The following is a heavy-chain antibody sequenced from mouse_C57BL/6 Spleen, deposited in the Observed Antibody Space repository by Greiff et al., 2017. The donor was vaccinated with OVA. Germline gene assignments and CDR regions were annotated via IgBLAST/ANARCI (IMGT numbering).Heavy chain of an antibody. CDR1: GYTFTSYW. Sequence: QVQLKQPGTELVKPGASVKLSCKASGYTFTSYWMHWVKQRPGQGLEWIGNINPSNGGTNYNEKFNIKATLTVDKSSSTAYMQLSSLTSEDSAVYYCARSVYGSSLDYWGQGTTLTVSS. J-gene: IGHJ2*01. CDR3: ARSVYGSSLDY. CDR2: INPSNGGT. D-gene: IGHD1-1*01. V-gene: IGHV1-53*01.